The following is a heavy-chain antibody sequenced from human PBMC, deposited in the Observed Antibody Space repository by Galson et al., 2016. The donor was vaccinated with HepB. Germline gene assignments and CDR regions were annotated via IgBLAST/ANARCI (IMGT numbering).Heavy chain of an antibody. J-gene: IGHJ4*02. CDR3: TRGTLGTSATMAFDY. CDR1: GDSISNNYW. CDR2: IYQTGTA. D-gene: IGHD4/OR15-4a*01. Sequence: ETLSLTCAVSGDSISNNYWWTWVRQSPGQGLEWIGEIYQTGTAHYNPSFTSRATISIDKSKNEISLRLASVTAADMAVYYCTRGTLGTSATMAFDYWGQGTLVSVSS. V-gene: IGHV4-4*02.